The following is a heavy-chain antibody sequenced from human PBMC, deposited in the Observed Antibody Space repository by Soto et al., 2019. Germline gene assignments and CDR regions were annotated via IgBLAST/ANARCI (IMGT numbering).Heavy chain of an antibody. CDR2: IIPILGIA. CDR1: GCTFSSYT. Sequence: SVKVSCKASGCTFSSYTISWVRQAPGQGLEWMGRIIPILGIANYAQKFQGRVTITADKSTSTAYMELSSLRSEDTAVYYCASLLTMYSGSYYWYFDLWGRGTLVTVSS. CDR3: ASLLTMYSGSYYWYFDL. V-gene: IGHV1-69*02. J-gene: IGHJ2*01. D-gene: IGHD1-26*01.